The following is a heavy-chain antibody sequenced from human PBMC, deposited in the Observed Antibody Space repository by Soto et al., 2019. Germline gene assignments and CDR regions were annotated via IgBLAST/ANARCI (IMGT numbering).Heavy chain of an antibody. V-gene: IGHV4-39*01. CDR2: IYYSGST. CDR3: ARPGAAAGLDY. CDR1: GGSISSRSYY. Sequence: PSETLSLTCTVSGGSISSRSYYWGWIRQPPGKGLEWIGSIYYSGSTYYNPSLKSRVTISVDTSKNQLSLKLSSVTAADTAVYYCARPGAAAGLDYWGQGTLVTVSS. D-gene: IGHD6-13*01. J-gene: IGHJ4*02.